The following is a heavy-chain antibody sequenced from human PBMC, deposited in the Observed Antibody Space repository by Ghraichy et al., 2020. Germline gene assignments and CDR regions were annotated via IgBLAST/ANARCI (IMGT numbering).Heavy chain of an antibody. CDR3: ARDEYYYDGPDY. J-gene: IGHJ4*02. Sequence: GGSLRLSCAASGFTFSSYGMHWVRQAPGKGLEWVAVIWYDGSNKYYADSVKGRFTISRDNSKNTLYLQMNSLRAEDTAVYYCARDEYYYDGPDYWGQGTLVTVSS. D-gene: IGHD3-22*01. CDR2: IWYDGSNK. V-gene: IGHV3-33*01. CDR1: GFTFSSYG.